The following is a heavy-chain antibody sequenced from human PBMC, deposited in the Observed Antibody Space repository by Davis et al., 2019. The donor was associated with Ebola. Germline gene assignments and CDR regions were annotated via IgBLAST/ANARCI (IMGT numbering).Heavy chain of an antibody. D-gene: IGHD3-22*01. CDR1: GYTFTGYY. V-gene: IGHV1-2*06. J-gene: IGHJ6*04. CDR2: INPNSGGT. Sequence: ASVKVSCKASGYTFTGYYMHWVRQAPGQGLEWMGRINPNSGGTNYAQKFQGRVTMTRDTSISTAYMELSSLRSEDTAVYYCARGPQTPITMIVVVTPNYYGMDVWGKGTTVTVSS. CDR3: ARGPQTPITMIVVVTPNYYGMDV.